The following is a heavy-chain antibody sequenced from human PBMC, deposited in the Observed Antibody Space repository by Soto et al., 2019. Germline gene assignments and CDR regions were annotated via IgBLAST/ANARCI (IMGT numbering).Heavy chain of an antibody. CDR1: GFTFTSSA. Sequence: SVQVSCKASGFTFTSSAVQWVRQARGQRLEWIGWIVVGSGNTNYAQKFQERVTITRDMSTSTAYMELSSLRSEDTAVYYCAADPLFAVTTSGPAFDIWGQGTMVTVSS. CDR3: AADPLFAVTTSGPAFDI. D-gene: IGHD4-4*01. V-gene: IGHV1-58*01. J-gene: IGHJ3*02. CDR2: IVVGSGNT.